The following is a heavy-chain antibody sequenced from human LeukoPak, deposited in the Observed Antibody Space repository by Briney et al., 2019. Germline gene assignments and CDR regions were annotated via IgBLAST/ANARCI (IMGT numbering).Heavy chain of an antibody. V-gene: IGHV3-15*01. CDR2: IKSKTDGGTT. D-gene: IGHD3-16*02. J-gene: IGHJ4*02. CDR1: GFTFSNAW. CDR3: TTPYDYVWGSYRFDY. Sequence: GGSLRLSCAASGFTFSNAWMSWVRQAPGKGLEWVGRIKSKTDGGTTDYAAPVKGRFTISRDDSKNTLYLQMNSLKTEDTAVYYCTTPYDYVWGSYRFDYWGQGTLVTVSS.